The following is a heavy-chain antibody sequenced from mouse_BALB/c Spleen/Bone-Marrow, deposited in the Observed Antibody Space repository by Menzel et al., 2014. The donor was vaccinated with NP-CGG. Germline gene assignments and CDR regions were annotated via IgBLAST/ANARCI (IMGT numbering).Heavy chain of an antibody. CDR3: TRGALGPFVY. J-gene: IGHJ3*01. Sequence: QVQLQQSGAELVKPGASVRLSCKASGYTFTSYYLYWVKQRPGHGLEWIGEISPRYGGTNFNEKFKTKATLTVDKSSSTAYIQLSSLTSEDSAVYYCTRGALGPFVYWGQGTLVTVSA. CDR2: ISPRYGGT. V-gene: IGHV1S81*02. D-gene: IGHD3-1*01. CDR1: GYTFTSYY.